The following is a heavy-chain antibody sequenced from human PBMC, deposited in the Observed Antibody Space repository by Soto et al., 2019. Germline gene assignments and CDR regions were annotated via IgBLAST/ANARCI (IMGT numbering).Heavy chain of an antibody. V-gene: IGHV1-2*02. D-gene: IGHD2-15*01. Sequence: ASVKVSCKASGYTFTGYYMHWVRQAPGQGLEWMGWINPSSGGTNYAQKFQGRVTMTRDTSISTAYMELSRLRSDDTAVYYCARAGYCSGGSCYSVAYFDYWGKGTLVTVSS. CDR1: GYTFTGYY. J-gene: IGHJ4*02. CDR3: ARAGYCSGGSCYSVAYFDY. CDR2: INPSSGGT.